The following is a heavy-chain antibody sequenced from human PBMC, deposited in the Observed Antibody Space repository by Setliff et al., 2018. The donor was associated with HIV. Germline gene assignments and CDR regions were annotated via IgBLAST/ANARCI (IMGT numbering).Heavy chain of an antibody. CDR3: AREGQATDSFDM. V-gene: IGHV3-49*04. J-gene: IGHJ3*02. D-gene: IGHD5-12*01. Sequence: GGSLRLSCTASGFTFGDYAMSWVRQAPGKGLEWVGFIRSKAYGGTTEYAASVKDRFTVSRDNGKNSLYLQMTSLRADDTALYYCAREGQATDSFDMWGQGTMVTVSS. CDR1: GFTFGDYA. CDR2: IRSKAYGGTT.